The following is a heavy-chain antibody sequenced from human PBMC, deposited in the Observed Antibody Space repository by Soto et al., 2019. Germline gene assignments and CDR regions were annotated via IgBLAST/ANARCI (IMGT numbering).Heavy chain of an antibody. Sequence: QVQLQESGPGLVKPSETLSLTCAVSSGSISGGTRWSWIRQPPGKGLEWIGQIYHNENTEYNPSLESRVTISADKSKNQFSLRMSSVTAADKAVYYCARHGGFNLQYWGQGALVTVSS. CDR1: SGSISGGTR. J-gene: IGHJ4*02. CDR2: IYHNENT. D-gene: IGHD3-10*01. V-gene: IGHV4-4*02. CDR3: ARHGGFNLQY.